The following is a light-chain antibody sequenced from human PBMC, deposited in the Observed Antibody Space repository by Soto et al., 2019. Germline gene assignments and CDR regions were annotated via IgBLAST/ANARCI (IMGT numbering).Light chain of an antibody. V-gene: IGKV3-15*01. J-gene: IGKJ1*01. Sequence: PATLSVSPGERATLSCRASQSLRSSLAWYQQKPGQAPRLLIYGASTRATGIPARFSGSGSGTDFTLTISSLEPEDFAVYYCQQYASSPGTFGQGTKVDIK. CDR2: GAS. CDR1: QSLRSS. CDR3: QQYASSPGT.